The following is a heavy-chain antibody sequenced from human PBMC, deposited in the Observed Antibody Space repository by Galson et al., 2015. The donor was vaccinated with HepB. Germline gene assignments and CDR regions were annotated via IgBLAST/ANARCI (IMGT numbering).Heavy chain of an antibody. D-gene: IGHD2-8*01. J-gene: IGHJ3*02. CDR2: ISWNSGSI. Sequence: SLRLSCAASGFTFDDYAMHWVRQAPGKGLEWVSGISWNSGSIGYADSVKGRFTISRDNARNSLFLQMNNLRTEDTALYYCAKGTHGPPFSFDIWGQGTMVTVSS. CDR3: AKGTHGPPFSFDI. V-gene: IGHV3-9*01. CDR1: GFTFDDYA.